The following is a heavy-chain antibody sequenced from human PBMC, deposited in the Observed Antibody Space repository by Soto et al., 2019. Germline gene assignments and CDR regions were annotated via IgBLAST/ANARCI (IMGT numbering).Heavy chain of an antibody. J-gene: IGHJ4*02. CDR1: GGSFSGYY. CDR2: INHDGST. V-gene: IGHV4-34*01. D-gene: IGHD4-17*01. CDR3: AWDYGAQYYFDY. Sequence: QVQLKQWGAGLLRPSETLSLTCGVYGGSFSGYYWSWIRQPPGKGLEWIGEINHDGSTNYNPSLKSRVTISIDTSKKQISLKLTSVTAADTAVYFCAWDYGAQYYFDYWGQGTLVTVSS.